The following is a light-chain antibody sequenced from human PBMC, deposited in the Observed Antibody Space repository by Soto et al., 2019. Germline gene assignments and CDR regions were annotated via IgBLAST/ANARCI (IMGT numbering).Light chain of an antibody. V-gene: IGLV2-23*01. CDR1: SSDIGVYDY. CDR2: KGT. CDR3: CSSAPESTYV. Sequence: QSVLTQPASVSGSPGQSITISCTGTSSDIGVYDYVSWYQQYPGKAPQVIIYKGTQRPSGVSNRFSGSTSGNAASLTISALQTDDEADYFCCSSAPESTYVCGTGTKVTVL. J-gene: IGLJ1*01.